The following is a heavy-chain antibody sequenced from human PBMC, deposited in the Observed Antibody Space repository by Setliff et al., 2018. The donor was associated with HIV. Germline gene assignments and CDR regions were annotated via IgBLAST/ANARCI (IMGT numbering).Heavy chain of an antibody. Sequence: PGESLKISCATSGFDLLDYGVSWVRQAPGKGLEWVASIPWNDDGTQYADSVKGRFNISRDNAKNSVYLQMNSLRAEDTALYYCARGLSAAASGPDPFDFWGQGTMVTVSS. CDR1: GFDLLDYG. CDR2: IPWNDDGT. CDR3: ARGLSAAASGPDPFDF. D-gene: IGHD6-13*01. J-gene: IGHJ3*01. V-gene: IGHV3-20*04.